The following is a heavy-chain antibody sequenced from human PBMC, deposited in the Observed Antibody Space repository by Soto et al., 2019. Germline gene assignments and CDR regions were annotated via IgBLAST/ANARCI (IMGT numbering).Heavy chain of an antibody. CDR1: GGSISSYY. J-gene: IGHJ5*02. CDR3: ARELIQQWPSSNWFDP. Sequence: PSETLCLTCTVSGGSISSYYCSWIRKPPGKGLEWIGYIYYSGSTNYNPSLKSRVTISVDTSKNQFSLKLSSVTAADTAVYYCARELIQQWPSSNWFDPWGQGTLVTVSS. V-gene: IGHV4-59*01. D-gene: IGHD6-19*01. CDR2: IYYSGST.